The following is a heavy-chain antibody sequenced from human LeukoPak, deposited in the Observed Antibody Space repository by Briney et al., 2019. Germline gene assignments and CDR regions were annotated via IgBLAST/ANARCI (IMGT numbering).Heavy chain of an antibody. V-gene: IGHV3-21*01. D-gene: IGHD3-10*01. CDR2: ISSSSDHI. CDR3: ARGGSIYPYYGMDV. J-gene: IGHJ6*02. Sequence: PGGSLRLSCVASRFAFSSFYMNWVRQAPGKGLEWVSCISSSSDHIYYADSVKGRFTISRDNARNSLYLQMNSVRVEDTAVYYCARGGSIYPYYGMDVWGQGTTVTVSS. CDR1: RFAFSSFY.